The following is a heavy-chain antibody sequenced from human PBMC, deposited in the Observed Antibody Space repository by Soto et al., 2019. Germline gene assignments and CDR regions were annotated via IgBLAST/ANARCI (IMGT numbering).Heavy chain of an antibody. CDR3: AREDPTFSSRPVNAFDI. Sequence: QVQLQESGPGLVKPSQTLSLTCTVSGGSISSGGYYWSWIRQHPGKGLEWIGYIYYSGSTYYNPALQSRVTISVDTSKNQFSLKRSSVTAADTAVYYCAREDPTFSSRPVNAFDIWGQGTMVTVSS. CDR1: GGSISSGGYY. V-gene: IGHV4-31*03. D-gene: IGHD6-13*01. J-gene: IGHJ3*02. CDR2: IYYSGST.